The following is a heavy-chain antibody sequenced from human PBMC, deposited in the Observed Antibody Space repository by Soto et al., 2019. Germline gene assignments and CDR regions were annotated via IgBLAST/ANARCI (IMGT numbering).Heavy chain of an antibody. Sequence: QVQLVQSGAEVKKPGASVKVSCKASGYTLSDANINWVRQAPGQGPEWMGIFNPRADTTNYAQKYQGRVSMTRDTSTSTVYMELSSLRSEGADGYYCVRDLRVGGDYWGQGTLVTVSS. CDR3: VRDLRVGGDY. J-gene: IGHJ4*02. CDR1: GYTLSDAN. CDR2: FNPRADTT. D-gene: IGHD1-26*01. V-gene: IGHV1-46*01.